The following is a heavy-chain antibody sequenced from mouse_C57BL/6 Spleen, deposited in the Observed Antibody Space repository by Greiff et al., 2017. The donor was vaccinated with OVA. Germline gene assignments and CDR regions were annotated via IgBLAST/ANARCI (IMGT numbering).Heavy chain of an antibody. CDR1: GFSLTSYG. CDR3: ARGRYDYDETMDY. CDR2: IWSGGST. V-gene: IGHV2-2*01. D-gene: IGHD2-4*01. J-gene: IGHJ4*01. Sequence: VQLQQSGPGLVQPSQSLSITCTVSGFSLTSYGVHWVRQSPGKGLEWLGVIWSGGSTDYNAAFISRLSISKDNSKSQVFFKMNSLQADDTAIYYCARGRYDYDETMDYWGQGTSVTVSS.